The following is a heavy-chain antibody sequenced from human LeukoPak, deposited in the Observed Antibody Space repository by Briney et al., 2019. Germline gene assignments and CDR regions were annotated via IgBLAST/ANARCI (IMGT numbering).Heavy chain of an antibody. V-gene: IGHV3-23*01. CDR2: ISASGGST. CDR1: GFTFSSYG. D-gene: IGHD3-22*01. Sequence: PGGSLRLSCAASGFTFSSYGMSWVRQAPGKGLEWVSLISASGGSTYYADSVKGRFTISRDNAKNSLYLQMNSLRAEDTAVYYCARDPHSSGTFDYWGQGTLVTVSS. CDR3: ARDPHSSGTFDY. J-gene: IGHJ4*02.